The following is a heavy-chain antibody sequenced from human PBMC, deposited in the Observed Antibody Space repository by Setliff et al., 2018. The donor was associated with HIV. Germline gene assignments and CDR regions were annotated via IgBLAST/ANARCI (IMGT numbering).Heavy chain of an antibody. CDR3: ARYFGGYCSSMSCPGLFDP. CDR2: LSGNGGST. Sequence: PGGSLRLSCAASGFTFTSHAMSWVRQAPGKGLQWVSTLSGNGGSTYYADSVKGRFTISRDDSKNTLFLQMNSLRAEDTAVYYCARYFGGYCSSMSCPGLFDPWGQGTLVTVSS. V-gene: IGHV3-23*01. CDR1: GFTFTSHA. D-gene: IGHD2-2*01. J-gene: IGHJ5*02.